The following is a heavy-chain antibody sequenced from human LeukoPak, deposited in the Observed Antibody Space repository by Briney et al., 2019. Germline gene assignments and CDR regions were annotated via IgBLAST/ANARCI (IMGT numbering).Heavy chain of an antibody. Sequence: GESLKISCKGSGYSFTSYWIGWVRQMPGKGLEWMGIIYPGDSDTRYSPSFQGQVTISADKSISTAYLQWSSLKASDTAMYYCARLWGRCSSTSRGDYWGQGTLVTVSS. D-gene: IGHD2-2*01. V-gene: IGHV5-51*01. J-gene: IGHJ4*02. CDR2: IYPGDSDT. CDR3: ARLWGRCSSTSRGDY. CDR1: GYSFTSYW.